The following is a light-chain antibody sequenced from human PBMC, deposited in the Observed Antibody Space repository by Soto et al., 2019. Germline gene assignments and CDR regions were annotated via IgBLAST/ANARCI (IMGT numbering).Light chain of an antibody. CDR3: QQYNNWPPIT. V-gene: IGKV3-15*01. J-gene: IGKJ5*01. CDR2: DMS. Sequence: EVVMTQSPATLSVSPGERATLSCRASQTVSRNLAWYQQRPGQAPRLLIYDMSNRATGVPARFSGSGSETDFTLTISSLQSEDFAVYYCQQYNNWPPITFGQGTRLEIK. CDR1: QTVSRN.